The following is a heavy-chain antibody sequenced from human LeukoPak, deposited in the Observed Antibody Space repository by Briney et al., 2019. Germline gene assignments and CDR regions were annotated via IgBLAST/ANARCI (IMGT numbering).Heavy chain of an antibody. Sequence: SETLSLTCAVSGGSISSGNWWSWVRQPPGKGLQWIGEIFHSGSTNYNPSLKSRATISVDNSENQLSLTLTSVTAADTAVYYCAREVGGDFDALDYWGRGTLVTVSS. D-gene: IGHD4-17*01. CDR2: IFHSGST. CDR1: GGSISSGNW. V-gene: IGHV4-4*02. CDR3: AREVGGDFDALDY. J-gene: IGHJ4*02.